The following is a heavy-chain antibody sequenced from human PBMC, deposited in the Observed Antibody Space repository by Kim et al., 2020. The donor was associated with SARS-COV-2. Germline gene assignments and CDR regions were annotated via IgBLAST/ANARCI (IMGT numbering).Heavy chain of an antibody. CDR1: GGSISTYY. CDR2: IYYSGST. Sequence: SETLSLTCTVSGGSISTYYWSWIRQPPGKGLEWIGYIYYSGSTKYNPSLKSRVTISVDTSKNQFSLKLSSMTATDTAVYYCARYARSPGYFSGGTCYWDYWGQGTLVTVSS. CDR3: ARYARSPGYFSGGTCYWDY. J-gene: IGHJ4*02. D-gene: IGHD2-15*01. V-gene: IGHV4-59*13.